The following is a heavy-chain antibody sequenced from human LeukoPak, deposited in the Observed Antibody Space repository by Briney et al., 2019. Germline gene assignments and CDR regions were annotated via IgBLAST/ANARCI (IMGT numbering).Heavy chain of an antibody. D-gene: IGHD5-12*01. Sequence: SVKVSCKASGGTFSSYAISWVRQAPGQGLEWMGGIIPIFGTANYAQKFQGRVTITADESTSTAYMELSRLRSDDTAVYYCARDEGWLRFWNWFDPWGQGTLVTVSS. V-gene: IGHV1-69*13. CDR3: ARDEGWLRFWNWFDP. CDR1: GGTFSSYA. J-gene: IGHJ5*02. CDR2: IIPIFGTA.